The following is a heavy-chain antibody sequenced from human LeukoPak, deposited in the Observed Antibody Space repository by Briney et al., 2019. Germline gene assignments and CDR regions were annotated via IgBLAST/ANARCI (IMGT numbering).Heavy chain of an antibody. CDR3: ARSRAVTNYSDY. D-gene: IGHD4-17*01. J-gene: IGHJ4*02. CDR1: GGSISSSSYY. Sequence: PSEALSLTCIVSGGSISSSSYYWGWARQPPGKGLEWIVSIYYSGSTYYNPSLKSRVTISVDTSKNQFSLKLSSVTAADTAVYDCARSRAVTNYSDYWGQGTLVTVSS. V-gene: IGHV4-39*01. CDR2: IYYSGST.